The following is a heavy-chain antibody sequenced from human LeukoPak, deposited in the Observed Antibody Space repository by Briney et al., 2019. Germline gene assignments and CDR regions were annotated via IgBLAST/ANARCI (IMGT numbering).Heavy chain of an antibody. J-gene: IGHJ6*04. Sequence: GGSLRLSCAASGFTFSSYGMHWVRQAPGKGLEWVAVIWYDGSNKYYADSVKGRFTISRDNSKNTLYLQMNSLRAEDTAVYYCARDFPIQATIGYYCYGMDVWGKGTTVTVSS. CDR1: GFTFSSYG. D-gene: IGHD5-12*01. CDR3: ARDFPIQATIGYYCYGMDV. CDR2: IWYDGSNK. V-gene: IGHV3-33*01.